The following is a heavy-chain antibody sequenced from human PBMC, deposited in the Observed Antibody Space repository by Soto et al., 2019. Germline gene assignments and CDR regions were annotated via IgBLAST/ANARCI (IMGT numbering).Heavy chain of an antibody. CDR3: YYYSIGWRNFDY. Sequence: ASVKVSCKASGYTFTGYYMHWVRQAPGQGLEWMGWINPNSGGTNYAQKFQGRVTMTRDTSISTDYMELSRLRSDDTAVYYCYYYSIGWRNFDYWGQGTLVTVSS. CDR1: GYTFTGYY. J-gene: IGHJ4*02. CDR2: INPNSGGT. D-gene: IGHD6-19*01. V-gene: IGHV1-2*02.